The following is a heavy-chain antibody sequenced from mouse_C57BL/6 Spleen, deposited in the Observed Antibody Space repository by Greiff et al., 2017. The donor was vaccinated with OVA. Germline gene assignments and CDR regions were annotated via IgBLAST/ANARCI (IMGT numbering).Heavy chain of an antibody. CDR3: ARTPLYGSSPYYFDY. V-gene: IGHV1-18*01. Sequence: EVQLQQSGPELVKPGASVKIPCKASGYTFTDYNMDWVKQSHGKSLEWIGDINPNNGGTIYNQKFKGKATLTVDKSSSTAYMELRSLTSEDTAVYYCARTPLYGSSPYYFDYWGQGTTLTVSS. CDR1: GYTFTDYN. J-gene: IGHJ2*01. D-gene: IGHD1-1*01. CDR2: INPNNGGT.